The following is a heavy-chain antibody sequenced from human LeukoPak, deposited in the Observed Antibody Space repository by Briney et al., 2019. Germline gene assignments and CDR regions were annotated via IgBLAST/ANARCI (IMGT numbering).Heavy chain of an antibody. J-gene: IGHJ6*03. CDR1: GGTFSSYA. CDR3: ARDRVSPGSGHYYYYMDV. CDR2: IIPIFGTA. D-gene: IGHD6-19*01. V-gene: IGHV1-69*05. Sequence: ASVKVSCKASGGTFSSYAISWVRQAPGQGLEWMGGIIPIFGTANYAQKFQGRVTITTDESTSTAYMELSSLRSEDTAVYYCARDRVSPGSGHYYYYMDVWGKGTTVTVSS.